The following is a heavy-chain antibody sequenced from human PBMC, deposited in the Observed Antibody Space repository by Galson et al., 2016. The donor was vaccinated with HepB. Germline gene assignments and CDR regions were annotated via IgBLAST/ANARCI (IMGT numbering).Heavy chain of an antibody. D-gene: IGHD4-17*01. V-gene: IGHV1-2*02. Sequence: SVKVSCKASGYTFTGYYMHWVRQAPGQGLEWMGWINPTSGGTNYAQKFQGRVSMTRDTSISTAYMELSRLRSDDTAVYYCARDYGDNSFYGMDVWGQGTTVTVSS. CDR3: ARDYGDNSFYGMDV. J-gene: IGHJ6*02. CDR1: GYTFTGYY. CDR2: INPTSGGT.